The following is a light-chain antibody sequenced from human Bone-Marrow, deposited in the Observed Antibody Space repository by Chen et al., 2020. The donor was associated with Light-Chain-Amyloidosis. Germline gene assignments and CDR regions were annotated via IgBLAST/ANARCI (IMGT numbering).Light chain of an antibody. J-gene: IGLJ3*02. CDR2: DDS. CDR1: NIGSKI. CDR3: QVWDSSSDLRV. Sequence: SYVLTQPPSVSVAPGKTARITCGGNNIGSKIMHWYQQKPGQAPVLVVYDDSDRPSGIPERIAGSNSGNTATLTISSVEAGDEDDYYCQVWDSSSDLRVFGGGTRLTVL. V-gene: IGLV3-21*03.